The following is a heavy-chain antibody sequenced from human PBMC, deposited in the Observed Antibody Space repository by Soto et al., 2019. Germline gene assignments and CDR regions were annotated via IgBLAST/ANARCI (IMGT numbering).Heavy chain of an antibody. Sequence: GGSLRFSCAASGFTFSSYWMHWVRQAPGKGLVWVSRIKTDGSSTSYADSVKGRFTISRDNAKNTLSLQMNSLRAEDTAVYYCARVHEVGAPFDYWGQGTLVTVSS. CDR3: ARVHEVGAPFDY. D-gene: IGHD1-26*01. V-gene: IGHV3-74*01. J-gene: IGHJ4*02. CDR2: IKTDGSST. CDR1: GFTFSSYW.